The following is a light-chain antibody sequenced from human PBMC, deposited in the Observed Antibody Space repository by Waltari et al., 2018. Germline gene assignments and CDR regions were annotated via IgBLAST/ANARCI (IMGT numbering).Light chain of an antibody. J-gene: IGLJ3*02. CDR2: SST. CDR1: TGPVASGHY. CDR3: LLHFGGDQLV. Sequence: QTVVTQEPSLTVSPGGTVTLTCTSSTGPVASGHYPSWFQQMPGQAPRALIFSSTIKYSWTPARFSGSRLGGKAALTLSSVQPEDEAEYYCLLHFGGDQLVFGGGTRLTVL. V-gene: IGLV7-43*01.